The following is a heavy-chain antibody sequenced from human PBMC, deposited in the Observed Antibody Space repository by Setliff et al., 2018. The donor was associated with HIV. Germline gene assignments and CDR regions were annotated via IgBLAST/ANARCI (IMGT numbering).Heavy chain of an antibody. V-gene: IGHV1-18*01. CDR2: ISAYNGNT. J-gene: IGHJ4*02. Sequence: ASVKVSCKASGYTFTSYGISWVRQAPGQGLEWMGWISAYNGNTNYAQKLQGRVTMTTDTSTCTAYMELRSLRSDDTAVYYCARNYNFWSGYPGGGFDYWGQGTLVTVSS. D-gene: IGHD3-3*01. CDR1: GYTFTSYG. CDR3: ARNYNFWSGYPGGGFDY.